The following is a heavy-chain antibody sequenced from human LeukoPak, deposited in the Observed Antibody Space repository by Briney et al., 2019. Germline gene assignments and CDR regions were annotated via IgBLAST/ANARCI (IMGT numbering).Heavy chain of an antibody. CDR1: GGSISSSNW. CDR3: ATCYDSSGYYYSWCAFDI. J-gene: IGHJ3*02. CDR2: IYYSGST. Sequence: PSETLSLTCAVSGGSISSSNWWSWVRQPPGKGLEWIGSIYYSGSTYYNPSLKSRVTISVDTSKNQFSLKLSSVTAADTAAYYCATCYDSSGYYYSWCAFDIWGQGTMVTVSS. D-gene: IGHD3-22*01. V-gene: IGHV4-39*01.